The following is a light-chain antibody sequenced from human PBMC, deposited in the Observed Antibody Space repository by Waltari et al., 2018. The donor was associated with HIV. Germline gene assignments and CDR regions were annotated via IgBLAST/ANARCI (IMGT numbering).Light chain of an antibody. CDR1: SNHIGAYDS. J-gene: IGLJ3*02. Sequence: QSALTQPPSASGSLGQSVTISCTGSSNHIGAYDSVPWFQQHPRSAPKLLLYEVTRRPSTVSDRFSGSRSGSTAFLTVAGLQPDDEATYFCSSYGDSLRVLFGGGTNVTVL. CDR2: EVT. V-gene: IGLV2-8*01. CDR3: SSYGDSLRVL.